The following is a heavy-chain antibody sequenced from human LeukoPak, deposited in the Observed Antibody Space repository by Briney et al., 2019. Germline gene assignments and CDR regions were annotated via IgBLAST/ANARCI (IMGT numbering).Heavy chain of an antibody. CDR1: GFTFSSYA. CDR3: AKDPAGGSGGPFDY. D-gene: IGHD2-15*01. J-gene: IGHJ4*02. CDR2: ISGSGGST. Sequence: GGSLRLSCAASGFTFSSYAMSWVRQAPGKGLEWVSAISGSGGSTYYADSVKGRFTIPRDNSKNTLYLQMNSLRAEDTAVYYCAKDPAGGSGGPFDYWGQGTLVTVSS. V-gene: IGHV3-23*01.